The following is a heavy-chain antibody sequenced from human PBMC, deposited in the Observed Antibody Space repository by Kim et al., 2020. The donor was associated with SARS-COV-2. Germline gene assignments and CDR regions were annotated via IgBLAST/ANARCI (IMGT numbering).Heavy chain of an antibody. CDR2: GNGNT. CDR3: LGGFYLDY. Sequence: GNGNTIYSQKFQGRVTLTTDTSASTAYMELSFLRSEDSAVYYCLGGFYLDYWGQGTLVTVSS. J-gene: IGHJ4*02. V-gene: IGHV1-3*01. D-gene: IGHD3-16*01.